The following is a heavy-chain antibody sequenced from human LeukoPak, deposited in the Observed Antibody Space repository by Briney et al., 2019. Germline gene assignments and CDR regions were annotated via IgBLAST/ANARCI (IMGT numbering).Heavy chain of an antibody. CDR2: ISGSGGST. Sequence: GGSLRLSCAASGFTFRSYWMSWVRQAPGKGLEWVSAISGSGGSTYYADSVKGRFTISRDNSKNTLYLQMNSLRAEDTAVYYCAKAPRILRYFDLWGRGTPVTVSS. J-gene: IGHJ2*01. CDR3: AKAPRILRYFDL. CDR1: GFTFRSYW. V-gene: IGHV3-23*01.